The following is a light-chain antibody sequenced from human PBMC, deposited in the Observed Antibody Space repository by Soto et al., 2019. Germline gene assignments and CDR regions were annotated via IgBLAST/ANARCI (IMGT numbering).Light chain of an antibody. Sequence: QSVLTHPASVSWSPGQSITISCTGTSSDVGGYNYVSWYQEHPGKAPKLMIYDVSNRPSGVSNRFSGSKSGNTASLIISGLQAEDEADYYCSSYTSDSTYVFGTGTKVTVL. CDR2: DVS. CDR1: SSDVGGYNY. V-gene: IGLV2-14*01. CDR3: SSYTSDSTYV. J-gene: IGLJ1*01.